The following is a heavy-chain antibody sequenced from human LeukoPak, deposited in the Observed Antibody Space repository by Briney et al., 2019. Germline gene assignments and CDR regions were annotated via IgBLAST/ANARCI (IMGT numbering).Heavy chain of an antibody. CDR2: TNPNNGGT. CDR1: GYTFTGYY. CDR3: ARDLGGYSGYRASCDY. Sequence: ASVKVSCKTSGYTFTGYYLHWVRQAPGQGLEWMGWTNPNNGGTNYAQKFQGRVTMTRDTSISAAYMELTRLRSDDTAVYYCARDLGGYSGYRASCDYWGQGTLVTVSS. D-gene: IGHD5-12*01. J-gene: IGHJ4*02. V-gene: IGHV1-2*02.